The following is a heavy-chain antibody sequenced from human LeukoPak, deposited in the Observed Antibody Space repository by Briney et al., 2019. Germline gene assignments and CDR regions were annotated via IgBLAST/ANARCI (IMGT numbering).Heavy chain of an antibody. CDR1: GFTFSNYE. CDR3: ARVNPQDAFDI. J-gene: IGHJ3*02. CDR2: ITSSGSII. V-gene: IGHV3-48*03. Sequence: GGSLRLSCAASGFTFSNYEMNWVRQAPGEGLEWVSYITSSGSIIYYADSVKGRFTISRDNAKNSLYLQMNSLRAEDTAVYYCARVNPQDAFDIWGQGTMVTVSS.